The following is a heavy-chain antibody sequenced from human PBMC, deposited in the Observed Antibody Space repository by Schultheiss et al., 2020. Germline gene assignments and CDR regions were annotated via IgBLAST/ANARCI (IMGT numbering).Heavy chain of an antibody. CDR2: ISGSGGTT. J-gene: IGHJ4*02. CDR1: GFTFSTYA. CDR3: ARWIQLWSYYFDY. V-gene: IGHV3-23*01. D-gene: IGHD5-18*01. Sequence: GESLKISCAASGFTFSTYAMSWVRQAPGKGLEWVSAISGSGGTTYYADSVKGRFTIARDNSKNTLYLQMNSLRAEDTAVYHCARWIQLWSYYFDYWGQGTLVTVSS.